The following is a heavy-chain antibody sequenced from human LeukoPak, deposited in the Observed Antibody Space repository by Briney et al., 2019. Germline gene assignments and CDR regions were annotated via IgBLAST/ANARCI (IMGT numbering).Heavy chain of an antibody. J-gene: IGHJ5*02. Sequence: SETLSLTCSVSGGSITSSSYYWGWIRQPPEKGLEWIGSIYYTGGTYYSPSLRSRVAMSVDTSKNQFSLNLSSVTAADTAVYYCARDWGTPMAHTDHWGQGTLVTVSS. CDR1: GGSITSSSYY. CDR2: IYYTGGT. CDR3: ARDWGTPMAHTDH. D-gene: IGHD3-16*01. V-gene: IGHV4-39*07.